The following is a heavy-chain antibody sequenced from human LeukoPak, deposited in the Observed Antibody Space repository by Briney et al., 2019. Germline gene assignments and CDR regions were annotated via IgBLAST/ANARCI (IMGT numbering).Heavy chain of an antibody. J-gene: IGHJ6*02. CDR2: ITPSFGTT. V-gene: IGHV1-69*13. CDR3: ARKTSRGSYLYYYGMDV. D-gene: IGHD1-26*01. Sequence: SVKVSCKASGGTFSSYAISWVRQAPGQGLEWMGGITPSFGTTNYAQKFQDRVTITADESTSTAYMELSSLRSEDTAVYYCARKTSRGSYLYYYGMDVWGQGTTVTVSS. CDR1: GGTFSSYA.